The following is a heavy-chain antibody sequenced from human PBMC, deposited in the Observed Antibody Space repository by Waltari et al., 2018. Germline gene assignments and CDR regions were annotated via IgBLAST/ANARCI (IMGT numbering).Heavy chain of an antibody. D-gene: IGHD3-16*01. CDR3: ARGLRLGEYRGY. CDR1: GGSISSSSYY. Sequence: QVQLQESGPGLVKPSQTLSLTCTVSGGSISSSSYYWGWIRQPPGKGLEWIGSIYYSGSTYYNPSLKSRVTISVDTSKNQFSLKLSSVTAADTAVYYCARGLRLGEYRGYWGQGTLVTVSS. CDR2: IYYSGST. J-gene: IGHJ4*02. V-gene: IGHV4-39*01.